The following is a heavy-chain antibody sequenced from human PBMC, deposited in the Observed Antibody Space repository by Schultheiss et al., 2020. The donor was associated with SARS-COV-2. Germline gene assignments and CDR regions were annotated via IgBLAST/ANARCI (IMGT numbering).Heavy chain of an antibody. J-gene: IGHJ4*02. V-gene: IGHV3-33*06. CDR1: AFTFSTYA. D-gene: IGHD2-15*01. CDR2: IWYDGSNK. Sequence: GGSLRLSCAASAFTFSTYAMSWVRQAPGKGLEWVAVIWYDGSNKYYADSVKGRFTISRDNSKNTLYLQMNSLRAEDTAVYYCAKAKFPLLVVVVAARVSLDYWGQGTLVTVSS. CDR3: AKAKFPLLVVVVAARVSLDY.